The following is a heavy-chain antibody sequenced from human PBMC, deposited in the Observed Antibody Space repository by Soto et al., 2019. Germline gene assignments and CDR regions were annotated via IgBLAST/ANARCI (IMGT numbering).Heavy chain of an antibody. CDR3: VATYGDYLDY. V-gene: IGHV5-51*01. CDR2: IYPDDSDS. Sequence: GESLKISCKGSGYKFTTYWIGWVRQMPGKGLEWMAIIYPDDSDSRYSPSFQGQVTISADKSISTAYLQWSSLKASDTAIYYCVATYGDYLDYWGQGTLVAVSS. D-gene: IGHD4-17*01. CDR1: GYKFTTYW. J-gene: IGHJ4*02.